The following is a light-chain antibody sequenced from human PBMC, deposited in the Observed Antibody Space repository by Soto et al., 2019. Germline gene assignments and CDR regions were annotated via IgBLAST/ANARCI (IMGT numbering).Light chain of an antibody. Sequence: EVVVTQSPATLSVSPGERATLSCRASPSVSSYLAWYQQKPGQAPRLLIYDASNRATGIPARFSGSGSGTDFTLTISSLEPEDFAVYYCQQRSNWPLTFGGGTKVEIK. V-gene: IGKV3-11*01. CDR3: QQRSNWPLT. CDR1: PSVSSY. CDR2: DAS. J-gene: IGKJ4*01.